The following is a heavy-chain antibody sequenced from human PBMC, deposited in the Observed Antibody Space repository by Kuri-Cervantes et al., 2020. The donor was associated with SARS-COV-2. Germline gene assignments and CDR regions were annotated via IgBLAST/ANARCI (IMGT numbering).Heavy chain of an antibody. CDR2: ISGSGGST. CDR1: GFTFSNYG. CDR3: AKIGTQYCSAGSCYVDY. Sequence: GGSLRLSCAVSGFTFSNYGMNWVRQAPGKGLEWVSAISGSGGSTYYADSVKGRFTISRDNSKNTLYLQMNSLRAEDTAVYYCAKIGTQYCSAGSCYVDYWGQGTLVTVSS. V-gene: IGHV3-23*01. J-gene: IGHJ4*02. D-gene: IGHD2-15*01.